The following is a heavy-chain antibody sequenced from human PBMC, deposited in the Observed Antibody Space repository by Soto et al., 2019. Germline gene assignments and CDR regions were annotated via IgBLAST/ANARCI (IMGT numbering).Heavy chain of an antibody. CDR3: ASGSAEKNYYGMDV. D-gene: IGHD1-26*01. V-gene: IGHV3-33*01. J-gene: IGHJ6*02. CDR2: IWYDGSNK. Sequence: QVQLVESGGGVVQPGRSLRLSCAASGFTFSSYGMHWVRQAPGKGLEWVAVIWYDGSNKYYADSVKGRFTIYRDNSKNTLYLQMNSLRAEDTAVYYCASGSAEKNYYGMDVWGQGTTVTVSS. CDR1: GFTFSSYG.